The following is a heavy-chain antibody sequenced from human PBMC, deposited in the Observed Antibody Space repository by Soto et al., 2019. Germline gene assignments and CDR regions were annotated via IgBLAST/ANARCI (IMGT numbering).Heavy chain of an antibody. Sequence: AGSLRLSCAASGFPFRNYWMHWVRTAAGKGLVWVSRISSDGSSTDYADSVKGRFTISRDNANNTLYLQINSLRAEDTTVYYCVRETYRSFSFDYWGQGNVVTVSS. D-gene: IGHD3-10*01. J-gene: IGHJ4*02. V-gene: IGHV3-74*01. CDR1: GFPFRNYW. CDR3: VRETYRSFSFDY. CDR2: ISSDGSST.